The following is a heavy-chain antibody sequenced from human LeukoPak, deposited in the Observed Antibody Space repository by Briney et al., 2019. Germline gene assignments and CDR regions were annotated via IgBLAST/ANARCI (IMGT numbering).Heavy chain of an antibody. CDR2: ISGRGGNT. CDR3: ASRLLWFGDY. J-gene: IGHJ4*02. Sequence: GGSLRLSYAASGFTFTNYAMNWVRQAPGKGLEWVSGISGRGGNTYYADSVKGRFTISRDNSKNTLYLQMNSLRAEDTAVFYCASRLLWFGDYWGQGTLVTVSS. D-gene: IGHD3-10*01. CDR1: GFTFTNYA. V-gene: IGHV3-23*01.